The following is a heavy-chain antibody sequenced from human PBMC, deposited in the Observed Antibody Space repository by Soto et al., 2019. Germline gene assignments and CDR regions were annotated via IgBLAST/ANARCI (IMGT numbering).Heavy chain of an antibody. Sequence: EVLLLESGGGLVQPGGSLRLSCAASGFTFNTFAMTWVRQAPGKGLEWVSALSGSGSLSYYADSVKGRFTISRDNSKNTMYPQMNNLRVDETAVYFCARDSGGDLDSWGQGTLATVSS. CDR3: ARDSGGDLDS. CDR1: GFTFNTFA. D-gene: IGHD2-15*01. CDR2: LSGSGSLS. V-gene: IGHV3-23*01. J-gene: IGHJ4*02.